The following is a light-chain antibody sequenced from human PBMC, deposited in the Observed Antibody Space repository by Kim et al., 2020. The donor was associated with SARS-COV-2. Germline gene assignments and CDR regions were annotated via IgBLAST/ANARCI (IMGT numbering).Light chain of an antibody. Sequence: SPGEGATLSCRASQTFSSSYLAWYQHKPGQAPRLLIYDASSRATGIPDRFSGSGSGTEFTLTISRLEPEDFAVYYCQQYDKSPRTFGQGTKVDIK. CDR1: QTFSSSY. CDR3: QQYDKSPRT. V-gene: IGKV3-20*01. CDR2: DAS. J-gene: IGKJ1*01.